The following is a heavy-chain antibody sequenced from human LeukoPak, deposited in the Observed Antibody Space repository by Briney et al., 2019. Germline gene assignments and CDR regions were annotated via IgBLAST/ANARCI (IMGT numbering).Heavy chain of an antibody. CDR3: AGGYCSSTSCYVPIYYGMDV. D-gene: IGHD2-2*01. CDR1: GYTFTSYY. J-gene: IGHJ6*02. CDR2: INPSGGST. Sequence: GASVKVSCKASGYTFTSYYMHWVRQAPGQGLEWMGIINPSGGSTSYAQKFQGRVTMTRDTSTSTVYMELSSLRSEGTAVYYCAGGYCSSTSCYVPIYYGMDVWGQGTTVTVSS. V-gene: IGHV1-46*01.